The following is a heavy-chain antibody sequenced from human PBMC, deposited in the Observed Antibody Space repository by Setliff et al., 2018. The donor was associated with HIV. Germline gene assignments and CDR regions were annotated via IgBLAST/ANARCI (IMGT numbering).Heavy chain of an antibody. D-gene: IGHD3-16*02. CDR1: GFTFSSYS. CDR3: AKDSYTFGGVFDIDY. CDR2: ISSSSSTI. V-gene: IGHV3-48*01. J-gene: IGHJ4*02. Sequence: GGSLRLSCAASGFTFSSYSMNWVRQAPGKGLEWVSYISSSSSTIYYADSVKGRFTISRDNAKNSLYLQMNSLRAEDTAVYYCAKDSYTFGGVFDIDYWGQGTLVTVSS.